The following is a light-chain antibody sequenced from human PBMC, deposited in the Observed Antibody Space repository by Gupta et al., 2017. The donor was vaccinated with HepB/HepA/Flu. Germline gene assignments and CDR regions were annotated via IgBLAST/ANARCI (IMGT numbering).Light chain of an antibody. V-gene: IGKV1-27*01. CDR2: AAS. J-gene: IGKJ1*01. CDR3: QKYNSLPRT. Sequence: DIQLTLYPYSLSASVGDRVTNTCRASQGSSYYLAWYQQKPGKVPKLLIYAASTLQTGVPSRFSGSGSGTEFTLTISRLQPEDVAAYYCQKYNSLPRTFGQGTKVEIK. CDR1: QGSSYY.